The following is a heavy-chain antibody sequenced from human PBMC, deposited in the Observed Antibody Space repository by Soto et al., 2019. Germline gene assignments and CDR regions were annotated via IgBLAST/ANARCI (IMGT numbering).Heavy chain of an antibody. CDR1: GGSISTFY. D-gene: IGHD6-19*01. V-gene: IGHV4-59*08. CDR3: ARHKSGLYGGFDY. Sequence: QVQLQESGPGLVKPSETLSFTCTVSGGSISTFYWCWIRQRPGKGLEWIGFVYYSGSTNYNPSLRSRVTISVESSKNQFPLKLKSLTPPDTAVYYCARHKSGLYGGFDYWGQGTLFPVST. J-gene: IGHJ4*02. CDR2: VYYSGST.